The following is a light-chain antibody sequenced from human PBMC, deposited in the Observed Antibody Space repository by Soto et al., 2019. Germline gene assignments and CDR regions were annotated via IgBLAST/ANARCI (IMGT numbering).Light chain of an antibody. V-gene: IGLV2-14*03. J-gene: IGLJ1*01. CDR3: SSYTNSGTYV. CDR2: DVT. Sequence: QSALTQPASVSGSPGQSITFSCTGTSSDVGGYNYVSWCQQHPGKAPKLMIYDVTNRPSGVSNRFSGSKSGNTASLTISGLQAEDEADYYCSSYTNSGTYVFGTGTKLTVL. CDR1: SSDVGGYNY.